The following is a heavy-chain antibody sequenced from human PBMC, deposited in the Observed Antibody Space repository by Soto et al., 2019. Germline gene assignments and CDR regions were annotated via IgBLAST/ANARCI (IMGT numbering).Heavy chain of an antibody. CDR3: ARDLGPSFYYDSDGPLNPFDI. CDR2: IIPMFGTP. D-gene: IGHD3-22*01. J-gene: IGHJ3*02. Sequence: QVQLVQSGAEVKKPGSSVKVSCKTSGGDFSSYSMNWVRQAPGQGPEWMGGIIPMFGTPNYAPRFQGRVTIAAGESTTTVYMELSSLTSEDTAVYYCARDLGPSFYYDSDGPLNPFDIWGQGTMVTVSS. CDR1: GGDFSSYS. V-gene: IGHV1-69*01.